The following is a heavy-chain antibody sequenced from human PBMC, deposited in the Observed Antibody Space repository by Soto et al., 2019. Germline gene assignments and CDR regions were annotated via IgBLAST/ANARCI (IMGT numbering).Heavy chain of an antibody. D-gene: IGHD4-17*01. Sequence: PSETLSLTCTVSGGSISSGAHYWSWVRQLPGKGLEWIGNIYYSGSNYYNPSLKSRVTISVDTSNNQFSLNLSSVTAADTAIYYCARDRYGVPRGDYFDSWGQGILVTVSS. CDR1: GGSISSGAHY. V-gene: IGHV4-31*03. J-gene: IGHJ4*02. CDR2: IYYSGSN. CDR3: ARDRYGVPRGDYFDS.